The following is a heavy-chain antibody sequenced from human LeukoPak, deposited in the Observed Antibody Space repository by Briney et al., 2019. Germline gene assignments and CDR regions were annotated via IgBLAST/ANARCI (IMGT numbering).Heavy chain of an antibody. D-gene: IGHD3-22*01. Sequence: SETLSLTCTVSGGSISSYYWSWIRQPAGKGLEWIGRIYTSGSTNYNPSLKSRVTMSVDTSKNRFSLKLSSVTAADTAVYYCAREASYYYDSSGYYGGDNWFDPWGQGTLVTVSS. CDR2: IYTSGST. CDR1: GGSISSYY. CDR3: AREASYYYDSSGYYGGDNWFDP. J-gene: IGHJ5*02. V-gene: IGHV4-4*07.